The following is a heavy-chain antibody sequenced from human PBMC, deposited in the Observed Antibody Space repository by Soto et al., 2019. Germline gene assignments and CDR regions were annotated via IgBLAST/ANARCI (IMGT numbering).Heavy chain of an antibody. J-gene: IGHJ4*02. CDR3: SREVRINKSDLHX. Sequence: SETLSLTFTVSGGSIRSDGYYWSWIRQHPGKGLELVGYIFYSGTSYYNPSLKSRVTISVESSKKQFSLTLTSVTAADTAVYYCSREVRINKSDLHXWGQGTLVPVSX. CDR2: IFYSGTS. CDR1: GGSIRSDGYY. V-gene: IGHV4-31*03.